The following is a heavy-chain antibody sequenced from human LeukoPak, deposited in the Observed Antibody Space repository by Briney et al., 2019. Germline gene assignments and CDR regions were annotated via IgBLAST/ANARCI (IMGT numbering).Heavy chain of an antibody. Sequence: SETLSLTCTVSGGSISSYYWSWIRQPPGKGLEWIGYIYYSGSTNYNPSLKSRVTISVDTSKNQFSLKLSSVTAADTAVYYCARVPYGSGSYQDYWGQGTLVTVSS. J-gene: IGHJ4*02. V-gene: IGHV4-59*08. CDR2: IYYSGST. CDR1: GGSISSYY. CDR3: ARVPYGSGSYQDY. D-gene: IGHD3-10*01.